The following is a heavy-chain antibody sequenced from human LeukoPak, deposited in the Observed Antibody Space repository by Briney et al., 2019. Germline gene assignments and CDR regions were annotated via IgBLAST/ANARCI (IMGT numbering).Heavy chain of an antibody. V-gene: IGHV4-30-2*01. CDR3: ARSVVTPTRLDY. J-gene: IGHJ4*02. CDR2: IYHSGST. Sequence: SETLSLTCAVSGGSISSGGYSWSWIRQPPGKGLEWIGYIYHSGSTYYNPSLKSRVTISVDRSKNQFSLKLSSVTAADTAVYYCARSVVTPTRLDYWGQGILVTVSS. CDR1: GGSISSGGYS. D-gene: IGHD4-23*01.